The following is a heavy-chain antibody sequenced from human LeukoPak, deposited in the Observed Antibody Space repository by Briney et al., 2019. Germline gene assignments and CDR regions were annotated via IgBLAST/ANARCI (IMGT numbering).Heavy chain of an antibody. D-gene: IGHD1-26*01. J-gene: IGHJ5*02. CDR1: GFTFSSYA. CDR3: AKIVVGASDWFDP. Sequence: PGGSLRLSCAASGFTFSSYAMHWVRQAPGKGLEWVAVISYDGSNKYYADSVKGRFTISRDNSKNTLYLQMNSLRAEDTAVYYCAKIVVGASDWFDPWGQGTLVTVSS. V-gene: IGHV3-30*04. CDR2: ISYDGSNK.